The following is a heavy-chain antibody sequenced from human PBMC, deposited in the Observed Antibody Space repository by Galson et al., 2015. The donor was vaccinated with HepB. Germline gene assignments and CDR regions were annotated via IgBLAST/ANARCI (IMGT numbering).Heavy chain of an antibody. CDR3: ARSHTESDAFDI. D-gene: IGHD2-21*01. Sequence: SVKVSCKASGGTFSSYAISWVRQAPGQGLEWMGGIIPIFGTANYAQKFQGRVTITADKSTSTTYMELSSLRSEDTAVYYCARSHTESDAFDIWSQGTMVTVSS. V-gene: IGHV1-69*06. CDR1: GGTFSSYA. CDR2: IIPIFGTA. J-gene: IGHJ3*02.